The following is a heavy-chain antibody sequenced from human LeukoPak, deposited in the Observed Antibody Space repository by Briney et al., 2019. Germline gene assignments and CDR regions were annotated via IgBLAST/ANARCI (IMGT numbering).Heavy chain of an antibody. J-gene: IGHJ4*02. CDR1: GFTFISYA. D-gene: IGHD5-12*01. Sequence: GGSLRLSCAASGFTFISYAMSWVRQAPGKGLEWVSAISGSGGSTYYADSVKGRFTISRDNSKNTLYLQMNSLRAEDTAVYYCAKGYSGYDLFDYWGQGTLVTVSS. V-gene: IGHV3-23*01. CDR3: AKGYSGYDLFDY. CDR2: ISGSGGST.